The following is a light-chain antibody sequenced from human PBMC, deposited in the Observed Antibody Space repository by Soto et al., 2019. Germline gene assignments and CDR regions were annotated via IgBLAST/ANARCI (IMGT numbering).Light chain of an antibody. Sequence: DIQMTQSPSPLSASVEARVTITCRASQSIGTWLAWFQQKPGKAPDVLIFKASSLERGVPSRFSGSGSGTEFTLTISSLQPDDFATYYCQQYDSYPFTFGQGTKLDIK. CDR1: QSIGTW. V-gene: IGKV1-5*03. J-gene: IGKJ2*01. CDR3: QQYDSYPFT. CDR2: KAS.